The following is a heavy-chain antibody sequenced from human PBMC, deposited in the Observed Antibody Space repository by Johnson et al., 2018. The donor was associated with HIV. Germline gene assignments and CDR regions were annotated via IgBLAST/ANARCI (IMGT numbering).Heavy chain of an antibody. CDR3: AGLAVRGSAGAFDI. J-gene: IGHJ3*02. V-gene: IGHV3-30-3*01. CDR1: GFSFSNYA. CDR2: ISYDGGTT. D-gene: IGHD3-10*01. Sequence: QVQLVESGGGLVQPGGSLRLSCAASGFSFSNYAIHWVRQAPGKGLECVAAISYDGGTTYYSDSVKGRFTISRDNSKNTLYLQLNSLRAEDTALYYCAGLAVRGSAGAFDIWGQGTLVTVSS.